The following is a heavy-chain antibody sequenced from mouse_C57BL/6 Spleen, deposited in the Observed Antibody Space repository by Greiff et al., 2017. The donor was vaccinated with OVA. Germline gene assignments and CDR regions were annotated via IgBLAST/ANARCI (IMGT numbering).Heavy chain of an antibody. CDR1: GFTFSSYG. J-gene: IGHJ2*01. CDR3: ARQGSHYFDY. V-gene: IGHV5-6*01. Sequence: EVKVVESGGDLVKPGGSLKLSCEASGFTFSSYGMSWVRQTPEKMLEWVATISSGSSYTYYPDSVKGRFTISRDNAKNTLYLQMSSLKSEDTAMYYCARQGSHYFDYWGQGTTLTVSS. CDR2: ISSGSSYT.